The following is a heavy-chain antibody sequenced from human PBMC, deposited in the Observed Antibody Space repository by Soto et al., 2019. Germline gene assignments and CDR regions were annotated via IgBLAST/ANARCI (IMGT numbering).Heavy chain of an antibody. CDR3: ARRYGGTLAS. CDR1: GGSISSYY. CDR2: IYYSGST. J-gene: IGHJ4*02. D-gene: IGHD4-17*01. V-gene: IGHV4-59*08. Sequence: QVQLQESGPGLVKPSETLSLTCTVSGGSISSYYWSWIRQLPGKGLEWIGYIYYSGSTNYNPSLKRRVTNSEDPSKNQLSLKVSSVTAADTAVYYWARRYGGTLASWGQGTLVTVSS.